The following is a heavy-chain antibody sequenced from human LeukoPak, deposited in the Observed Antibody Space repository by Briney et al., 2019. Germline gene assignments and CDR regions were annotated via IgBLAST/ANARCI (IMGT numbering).Heavy chain of an antibody. CDR2: IRYDGSNK. D-gene: IGHD6-19*01. V-gene: IGHV3-30*02. CDR1: GFTFSSYG. CDR3: AKVGGQWLSEPSNPFDY. J-gene: IGHJ4*02. Sequence: GGSLRLSCAASGFTFSSYGMHWVRQAPGKGLEWVAFIRYDGSNKYYADSVKGRFTISRDNSKSTLYLQMNSLRAEDTAVYYCAKVGGQWLSEPSNPFDYWGQGTLVTVSS.